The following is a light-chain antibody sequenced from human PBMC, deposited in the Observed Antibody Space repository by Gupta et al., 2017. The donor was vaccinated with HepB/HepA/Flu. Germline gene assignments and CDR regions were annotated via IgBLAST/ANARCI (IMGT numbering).Light chain of an antibody. CDR3: QQENNWPIT. Sequence: EIVMTQSPATLSVSPGERATLSCRASQSISSDLAWYQQKSGQAPRLLIYDTSTRATGIPARFGGSGSGTXFTLTIXSLQSEDFAVYCCQQENNWPITFGXGTRLEIK. J-gene: IGKJ5*01. CDR1: QSISSD. CDR2: DTS. V-gene: IGKV3-15*01.